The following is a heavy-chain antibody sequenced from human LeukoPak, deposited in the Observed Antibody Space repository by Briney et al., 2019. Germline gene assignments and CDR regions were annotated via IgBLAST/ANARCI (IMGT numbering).Heavy chain of an antibody. D-gene: IGHD1-1*01. CDR1: GFNFNIFA. J-gene: IGHJ3*02. CDR3: AKDSFDHNGIYDAFDI. V-gene: IGHV3-23*01. CDR2: IGSSET. Sequence: GGSLRLSCAASGFNFNIFAMSWVRQPPGKGLEWVSTIGSSETYYADSVKGRFTISRDNSKNRLYLQMNSVRADDTAVYYCAKDSFDHNGIYDAFDIWGQGTLVTVSS.